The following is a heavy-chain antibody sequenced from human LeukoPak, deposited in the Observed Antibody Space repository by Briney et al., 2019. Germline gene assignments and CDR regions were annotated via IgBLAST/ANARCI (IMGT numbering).Heavy chain of an antibody. Sequence: GGSLRLSCAASGFTFNSYGMSWVRQAPGKGLEWVSGISGSGGSTYYADSVKGRFTISRDNSKNTLYVQMNSLGAEDTAVYYCARGHCSGGSCYYYYGMDVWGQGTTVTVSS. D-gene: IGHD2-15*01. CDR1: GFTFNSYG. CDR2: ISGSGGST. V-gene: IGHV3-23*01. J-gene: IGHJ6*02. CDR3: ARGHCSGGSCYYYYGMDV.